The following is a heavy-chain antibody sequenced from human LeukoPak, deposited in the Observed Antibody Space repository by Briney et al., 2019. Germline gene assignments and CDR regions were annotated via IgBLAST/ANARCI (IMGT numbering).Heavy chain of an antibody. CDR3: ARGYFDWLFDY. V-gene: IGHV4-59*01. D-gene: IGHD3-9*01. CDR2: FDYTGSAGST. CDR1: GVSISSYY. Sequence: SETLSLTCTVSGVSISSYYWSWIRQPPGKGLEWIGYFDYTGSAGSTNYNPSLKSRVTISVDTSKNQFSLKLTSVTAADTAVYYCARGYFDWLFDYWGQGTLVSVSS. J-gene: IGHJ4*02.